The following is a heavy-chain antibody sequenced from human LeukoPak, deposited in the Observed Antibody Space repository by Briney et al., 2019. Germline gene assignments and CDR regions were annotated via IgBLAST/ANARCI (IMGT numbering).Heavy chain of an antibody. D-gene: IGHD2-8*01. CDR3: AKDEDDVRTPFDY. J-gene: IGHJ4*02. V-gene: IGHV3-30*18. Sequence: PGGSLRLSCAASGFTFSSYGMHWVRQAPGKGLEWVAVISYDGSNKYYADPVKGRFTISRDNSKNTLYLQMNSLRAEDTAVYYCAKDEDDVRTPFDYWGQGTLVTVSS. CDR1: GFTFSSYG. CDR2: ISYDGSNK.